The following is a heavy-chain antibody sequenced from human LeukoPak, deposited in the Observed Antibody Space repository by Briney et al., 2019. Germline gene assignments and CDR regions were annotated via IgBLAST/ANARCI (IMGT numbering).Heavy chain of an antibody. D-gene: IGHD3-16*02. CDR2: ISWNSGNI. V-gene: IGHV3-9*01. CDR3: AKDRTPLRLGQLSP. CDR1: GFTFDDYA. Sequence: GGSLSLSCAPSGFTFDDYAMHWVRQAPGKGLDWVSGISWNSGNIDYGASVKGRFTISRDNAKNSLYLQKNSLQAEDTAVYYCAKDRTPLRLGQLSPWGQGTLVTVSS. J-gene: IGHJ5*02.